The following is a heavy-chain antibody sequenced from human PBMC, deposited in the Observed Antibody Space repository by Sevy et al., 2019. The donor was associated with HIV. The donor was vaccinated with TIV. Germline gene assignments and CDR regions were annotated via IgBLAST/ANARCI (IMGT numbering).Heavy chain of an antibody. D-gene: IGHD6-19*01. CDR3: SRGGSGNSSGNENSDI. J-gene: IGHJ3*02. CDR1: GGSIGSYY. Sequence: SETLSLTCSVSGGSIGSYYWNWIRQPPGEGLEWIGYIYYSGSTNYNPSLNSRVTLSIDTSKNQLSLKLSSVTAADTAVYYCSRGGSGNSSGNENSDIWGQGTLVTVSS. V-gene: IGHV4-59*01. CDR2: IYYSGST.